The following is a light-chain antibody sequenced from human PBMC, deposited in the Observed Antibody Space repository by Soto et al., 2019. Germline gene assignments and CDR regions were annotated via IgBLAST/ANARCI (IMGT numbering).Light chain of an antibody. J-gene: IGLJ2*01. Sequence: QSVLTQPPSASGTPGQRVTISCSGSSSNMGSNTVTWYRQLPGTAPKLLIYSNNQRPSGVPDRFSGSKSGTSASLAISGLQSEDEADYYCAAWDDSLNGRVFGGGTKLTVL. CDR1: SSNMGSNT. V-gene: IGLV1-44*01. CDR2: SNN. CDR3: AAWDDSLNGRV.